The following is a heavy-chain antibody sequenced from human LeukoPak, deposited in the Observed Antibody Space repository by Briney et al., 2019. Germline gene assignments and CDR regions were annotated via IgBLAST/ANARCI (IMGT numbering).Heavy chain of an antibody. CDR1: GYTFTGYY. J-gene: IGHJ4*02. CDR3: ARDPKNYYDSSGYLDY. Sequence: ASVKVSCKASGYTFTGYYMHWVRQAPGQGLEWMGWINPNSGGTNYAQKFQGRVTMTRDTSISTAYMELSRLRSDDTAVYYCARDPKNYYDSSGYLDYWGQGTLVTVSS. V-gene: IGHV1-2*02. D-gene: IGHD3-22*01. CDR2: INPNSGGT.